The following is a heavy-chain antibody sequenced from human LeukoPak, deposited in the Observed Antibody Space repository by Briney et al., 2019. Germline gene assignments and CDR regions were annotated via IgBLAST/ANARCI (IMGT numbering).Heavy chain of an antibody. V-gene: IGHV1-46*01. CDR2: INPIAGGA. D-gene: IGHD6-6*01. J-gene: IGHJ4*02. CDR3: ARARLPYTSSSLCFDY. CDR1: GFTFTTHY. Sequence: ASVKVSCKASGFTFTTHYLHWVRQAPGHGLEWMAIINPIAGGAAYAQKFQGRVTMTRDTSTSTVYMELSSLRSEDTAVYYCARARLPYTSSSLCFDYWGQGTLVTVSS.